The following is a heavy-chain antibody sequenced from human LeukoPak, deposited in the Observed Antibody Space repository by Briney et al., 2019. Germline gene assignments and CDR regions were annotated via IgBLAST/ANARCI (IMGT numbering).Heavy chain of an antibody. CDR1: GYTFTSYA. D-gene: IGHD6-19*01. V-gene: IGHV1-3*01. Sequence: GASVKVSCKASGYTFTSYAMHWVRQAPGQRLEWMGWINAGNGNAKYSQKFQGRVTITRDTSASTAYMELSSLRSDDTAVYYYARAVGSSGWGPWGVRYFDCWGQGTLVTVSS. CDR3: ARAVGSSGWGPWGVRYFDC. CDR2: INAGNGNA. J-gene: IGHJ4*02.